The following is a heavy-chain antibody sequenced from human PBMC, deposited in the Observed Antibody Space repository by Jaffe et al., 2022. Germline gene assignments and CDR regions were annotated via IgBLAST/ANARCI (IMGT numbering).Heavy chain of an antibody. CDR3: ARIPYFDWLLYPVGNDAFDI. V-gene: IGHV4-4*02. Sequence: QVQLQESGPGLVKPSGTLSLTCAVSGGSISSSNWWSWIRQPPGKGLEWIGEIYHSGSTNYNPSLKSRVTISVDKSKNQFSLKLSSVTAADTAVYYCARIPYFDWLLYPVGNDAFDIWGQGTMVTVSS. J-gene: IGHJ3*02. CDR2: IYHSGST. CDR1: GGSISSSNW. D-gene: IGHD3-9*01.